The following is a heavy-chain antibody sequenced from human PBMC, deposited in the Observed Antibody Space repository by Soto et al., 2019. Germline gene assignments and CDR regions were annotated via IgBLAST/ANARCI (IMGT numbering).Heavy chain of an antibody. V-gene: IGHV1-69*13. CDR1: GGTFSSYA. D-gene: IGHD3-22*01. J-gene: IGHJ3*02. CDR2: IIPIFGTA. CDR3: ATRIRSRMGYSFDI. Sequence: SVKVSCKASGGTFSSYAISWVRQAPGQGLEWMGGIIPIFGTANYAQKFQGRVTITADESTSTAYMELSSLRSEDTAVYYCATRIRSRMGYSFDIWGQGTMVTVSS.